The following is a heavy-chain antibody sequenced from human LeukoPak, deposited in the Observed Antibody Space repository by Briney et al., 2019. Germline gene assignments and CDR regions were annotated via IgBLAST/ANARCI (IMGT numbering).Heavy chain of an antibody. CDR3: ARDRWFGESLPAHFDY. J-gene: IGHJ4*02. D-gene: IGHD3-10*01. V-gene: IGHV3-30*02. CDR1: GFTFSSYG. CDR2: IRYDGSIK. Sequence: GGSLRLSCAASGFTFSSYGMHWVRLAPGKGLEWVAFIRYDGSIKYYADSVKGRFTISRDNSKNTLYLQMNSLRAEDTAVYYCARDRWFGESLPAHFDYWGQGTLVTVSS.